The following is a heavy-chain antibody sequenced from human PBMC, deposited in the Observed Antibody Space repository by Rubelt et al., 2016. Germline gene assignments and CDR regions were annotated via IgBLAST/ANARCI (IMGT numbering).Heavy chain of an antibody. D-gene: IGHD1-26*01. J-gene: IGHJ3*02. V-gene: IGHV5-51*01. CDR2: IYPGDSDT. CDR1: GYSFTSYW. CDR3: ARHGQVQSGDAFDI. Sequence: EVQLVQSGAEVKKPGESLKISCKGSGYSFTSYWIGWVRQMPGKGLEWMGIIYPGDSDTRYSPSVPCQVTISAEKSISAAYLQWSSLKASGAGMYYGARHGQVQSGDAFDIWGQGTMVTVSS.